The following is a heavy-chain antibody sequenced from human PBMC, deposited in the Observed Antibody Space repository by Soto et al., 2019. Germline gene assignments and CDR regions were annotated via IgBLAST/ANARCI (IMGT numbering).Heavy chain of an antibody. CDR3: TTDPSYMTTYTGGMDV. J-gene: IGHJ6*02. CDR2: IRSNIDGGTT. CDR1: GFIFTNAW. Sequence: GGSLRLSCAASGFIFTNAWMSWVRQAPGKGLEWVGRIRSNIDGGTTDYAAPVKGRFTISRDDSTKTLYLQMSSLETEDAAVYYCTTDPSYMTTYTGGMDVWGPGTTVTVSS. D-gene: IGHD4-17*01. V-gene: IGHV3-15*01.